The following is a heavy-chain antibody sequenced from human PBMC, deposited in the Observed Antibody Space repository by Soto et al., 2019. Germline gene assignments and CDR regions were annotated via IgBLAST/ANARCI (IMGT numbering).Heavy chain of an antibody. J-gene: IGHJ3*02. V-gene: IGHV3-7*03. Sequence: GGSLRLSCAASGFTFSSYWMSWVRQAPGKGLEWVANIKQDGSEKYYVDSVKGRFTISRDNAKNSLYLQMNSLRAEDTAVYYCARDLVLTGDPHDAFDIWGQGTMVTVSS. D-gene: IGHD7-27*01. CDR2: IKQDGSEK. CDR1: GFTFSSYW. CDR3: ARDLVLTGDPHDAFDI.